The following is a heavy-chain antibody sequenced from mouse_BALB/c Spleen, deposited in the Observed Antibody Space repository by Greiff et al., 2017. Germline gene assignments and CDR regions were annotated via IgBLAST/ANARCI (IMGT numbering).Heavy chain of an antibody. CDR2: IWAGGST. CDR1: GFSLTSYG. Sequence: VQRVESGPGLVAPSQSLSITCTVSGFSLTSYGVHWVRQPPGKGLEWLGVIWAGGSTNYNSALMSRLSISKGNSKSQVFLKMNSLQTDDTAMYYCARDRKNYRYDVGAMDYWGQGTSVTVSS. CDR3: ARDRKNYRYDVGAMDY. D-gene: IGHD2-14*01. J-gene: IGHJ4*01. V-gene: IGHV2-9*02.